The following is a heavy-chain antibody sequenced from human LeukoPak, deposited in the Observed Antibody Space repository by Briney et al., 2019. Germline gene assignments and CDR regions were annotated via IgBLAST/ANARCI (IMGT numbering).Heavy chain of an antibody. Sequence: WASVKVSCKASGGTFSSYAISWVRQAPGQGLEWMGRIIPILGIANYAQKFQGRVTITADKSTSTAYMELSSLRPEDTAVYYCARQTERYCSSTSCYAGNWFDPWGQGTLVTVSS. CDR1: GGTFSSYA. CDR2: IIPILGIA. V-gene: IGHV1-69*04. J-gene: IGHJ5*02. D-gene: IGHD2-2*01. CDR3: ARQTERYCSSTSCYAGNWFDP.